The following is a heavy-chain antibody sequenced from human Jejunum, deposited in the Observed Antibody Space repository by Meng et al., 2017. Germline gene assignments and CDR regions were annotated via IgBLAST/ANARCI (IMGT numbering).Heavy chain of an antibody. V-gene: IGHV4-4*03. CDR2: IYHTGST. Sequence: QVELRDWGPGLVKPPGTLSLTCAVSGGSISDSNGWSCVRQPQGKGLEWMGEIYHTGSTNYNPSLKSRVTMSLDKSKNQFFLDLTSVTAADTAVYYCARDLLGPAIAASGYFDPWGQGTLVTVSS. CDR3: ARDLLGPAIAASGYFDP. D-gene: IGHD5-12*01. J-gene: IGHJ5*02. CDR1: GGSISDSNG.